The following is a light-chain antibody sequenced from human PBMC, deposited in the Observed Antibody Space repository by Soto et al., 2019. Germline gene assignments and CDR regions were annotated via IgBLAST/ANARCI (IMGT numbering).Light chain of an antibody. CDR2: EVN. CDR1: SSVY. V-gene: IGLV2-8*01. CDR3: SSHAGNNDFV. J-gene: IGLJ1*01. Sequence: QSALTQPPSPSGSPGQSATISCTGTSSVYVSWYQQPPVKAPKLIIYEVNKRPSGVPDRFSGSKSGNTASLTVSGLQAEDEADYYCSSHAGNNDFVFGTGTKVTVL.